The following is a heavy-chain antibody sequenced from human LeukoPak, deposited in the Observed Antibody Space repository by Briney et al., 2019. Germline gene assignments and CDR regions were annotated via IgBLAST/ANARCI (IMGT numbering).Heavy chain of an antibody. CDR2: IYPGDSET. CDR3: ARQRLPYSSSWYYYYAMDV. D-gene: IGHD6-13*01. CDR1: GYSFTNYW. V-gene: IGHV5-51*01. J-gene: IGHJ6*02. Sequence: GESLKISCKGSGYSFTNYWIRWVRQMPGKGLEWMGIIYPGDSETRYSPSFQGQVTISADKSISTAYLQWSSLQASDTAIYYCARQRLPYSSSWYYYYAMDVWGQGTTVTVSS.